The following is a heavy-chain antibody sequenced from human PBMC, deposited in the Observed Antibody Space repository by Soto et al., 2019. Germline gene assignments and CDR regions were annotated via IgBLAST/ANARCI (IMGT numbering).Heavy chain of an antibody. D-gene: IGHD3-10*01. V-gene: IGHV4-59*08. Sequence: PSETLSLTCTVSGGSISSYYWSWIRQPPGKGLEWIGYIYYSGSTNYNPSLKSRVTISVDTSKNQFSLKLSSVTAADTAVYYCARHPRGELHPIDYWGQGTLVTVSS. CDR3: ARHPRGELHPIDY. CDR2: IYYSGST. CDR1: GGSISSYY. J-gene: IGHJ4*02.